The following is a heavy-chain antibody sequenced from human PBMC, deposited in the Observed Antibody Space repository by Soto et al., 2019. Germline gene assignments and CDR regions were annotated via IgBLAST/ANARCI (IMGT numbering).Heavy chain of an antibody. J-gene: IGHJ5*02. CDR3: ARVKRSTSRLDP. D-gene: IGHD1-26*01. CDR1: GDSVSSGAYY. Sequence: SETLSLTCSVSGDSVSSGAYYWSWIRQPPGKGLEWIGYVYYSGSTSYNPSLETGVTISVDTSKNQFSLKLTSVTPADTAIYYCARVKRSTSRLDPWGQGTLVTVSS. V-gene: IGHV4-61*08. CDR2: VYYSGST.